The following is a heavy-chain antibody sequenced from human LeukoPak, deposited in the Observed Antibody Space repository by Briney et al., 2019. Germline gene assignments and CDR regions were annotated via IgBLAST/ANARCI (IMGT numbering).Heavy chain of an antibody. Sequence: GSLRLSCAASGFTFSSYAMHWVRQAPGKGLEWIGEINHSGSTNYNPSLKSRVTISVDTSKNQFSLKLSSVTAADTAVYYCARVAVAAYYFDYWGQGTLVTVSS. J-gene: IGHJ4*02. D-gene: IGHD6-19*01. V-gene: IGHV4-34*01. CDR2: INHSGST. CDR3: ARVAVAAYYFDY. CDR1: GFTFSSYA.